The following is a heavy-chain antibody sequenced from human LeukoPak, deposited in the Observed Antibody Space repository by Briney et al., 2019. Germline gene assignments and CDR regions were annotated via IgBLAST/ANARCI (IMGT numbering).Heavy chain of an antibody. J-gene: IGHJ4*02. CDR2: IYSGGST. D-gene: IGHD4-17*01. CDR3: AREISYGDPFDC. CDR1: GLTVSSNY. Sequence: PGGSLRLSCAASGLTVSSNYMSWVRQAPGKGLEWVSIIYSGGSTYYADSVKGRFTISRHNSKNTLYLQMNSLRTEDTAVYYCAREISYGDPFDCWGQGTLVTVPS. V-gene: IGHV3-53*04.